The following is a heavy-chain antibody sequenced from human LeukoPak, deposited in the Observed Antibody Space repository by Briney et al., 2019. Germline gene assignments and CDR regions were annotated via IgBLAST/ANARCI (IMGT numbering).Heavy chain of an antibody. CDR1: GGSISSSSYY. J-gene: IGHJ4*02. D-gene: IGHD4-17*01. CDR3: ARRWKWMTTVTPYFDY. Sequence: PSETLSLTCTVSGGSISSSSYYWGWIRQPPGKGLEWIGEINHSGSTNYNPSLKSRVTISVDTSKNQFSLKLSSVTAADTAVYYCARRWKWMTTVTPYFDYWGQGTLVTVSS. V-gene: IGHV4-39*07. CDR2: INHSGST.